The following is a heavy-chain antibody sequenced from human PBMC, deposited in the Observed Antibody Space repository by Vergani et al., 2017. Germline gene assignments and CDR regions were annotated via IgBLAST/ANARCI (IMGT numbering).Heavy chain of an antibody. Sequence: EVQLVQSGAEVKKPGESLKISCKGSGYSFTSYWIGWVRQMPGKGLEWMGIIYPGDSDTRYSPSFQGQVTISADKSISTAYLQWSSLKASDTAMYYCARNYYGSGTDYSLFDPWGQGTLVTVSS. D-gene: IGHD3-10*01. CDR1: GYSFTSYW. CDR3: ARNYYGSGTDYSLFDP. CDR2: IYPGDSDT. J-gene: IGHJ5*02. V-gene: IGHV5-51*01.